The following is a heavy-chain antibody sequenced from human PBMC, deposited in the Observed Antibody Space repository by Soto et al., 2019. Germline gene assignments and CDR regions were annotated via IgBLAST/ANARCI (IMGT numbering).Heavy chain of an antibody. Sequence: GGSLRLSCAASGFTFSSYDMHWVRQATGKGLEWVSAIGTAGDPYYPGSVKGRFTISRENAKNSLYLQMNSLRAGDTAVYYSARDLYYDILTGDYNVIYYYYYYMDVWGKGTTVTVSS. CDR2: IGTAGDP. V-gene: IGHV3-13*05. CDR1: GFTFSSYD. CDR3: ARDLYYDILTGDYNVIYYYYYYMDV. J-gene: IGHJ6*03. D-gene: IGHD3-9*01.